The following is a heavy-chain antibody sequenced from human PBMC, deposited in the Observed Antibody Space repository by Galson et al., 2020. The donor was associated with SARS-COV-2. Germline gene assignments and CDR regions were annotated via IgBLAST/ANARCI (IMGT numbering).Heavy chain of an antibody. CDR2: IYYSGST. D-gene: IGHD6-13*01. V-gene: IGHV4-61*01. J-gene: IGHJ4*02. CDR1: GGSVSSGSYY. Sequence: SETLSLTCTVSGGSVSSGSYYWSWIRQPPGKGLEWIGYIYYSGSTNYNPSLKSRVTISVDTSKNQFSLKLSSVTAADTAVYYCARSSSSWYRHFDYWGQGMLVTVSS. CDR3: ARSSSSWYRHFDY.